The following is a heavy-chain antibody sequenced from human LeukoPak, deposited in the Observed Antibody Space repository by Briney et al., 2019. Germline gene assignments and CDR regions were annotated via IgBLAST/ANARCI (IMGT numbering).Heavy chain of an antibody. CDR1: GGSITPTKY. J-gene: IGHJ4*02. CDR3: AREGGPYRPLDY. Sequence: SETLSLTCSLSGGSITPTKYSPRLRQPPGTRLESIGEVNLQDSTNYNPSLMARVAISVDTSENHISLQLASVTAADTAVYYCAREGGPYRPLDYSGQGTLVTVSS. V-gene: IGHV4-4*02. CDR2: VNLQDST.